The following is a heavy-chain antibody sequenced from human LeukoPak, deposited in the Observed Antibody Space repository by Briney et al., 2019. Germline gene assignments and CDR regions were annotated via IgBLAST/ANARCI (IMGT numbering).Heavy chain of an antibody. Sequence: SGGSLRLSCAASGFTFSSYSMNWVRQAPGKGLEWVSSISSSSSYIYYADSVKGRFTISRDNAKNSLYLQMNSLTAEDTAVYYCARDPYSGSYWDYYYYYMDLWGQGTTVTISS. CDR3: ARDPYSGSYWDYYYYYMDL. CDR2: ISSSSSYI. J-gene: IGHJ6*03. D-gene: IGHD1-26*01. CDR1: GFTFSSYS. V-gene: IGHV3-21*01.